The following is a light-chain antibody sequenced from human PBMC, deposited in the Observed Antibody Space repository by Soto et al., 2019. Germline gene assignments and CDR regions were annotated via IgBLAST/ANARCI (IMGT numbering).Light chain of an antibody. CDR1: QGISSY. CDR2: TAS. V-gene: IGKV1-9*01. CDR3: QQLNGYPLT. Sequence: DIQLTQSPSFLSASVGDRVTITCRASQGISSYLAWYQQKPGKAPKLLIYTASTLQSGFPTRFSGSGSGTEFTLTISSLQPEDFATYYCQQLNGYPLTFGGGTKVEIK. J-gene: IGKJ4*01.